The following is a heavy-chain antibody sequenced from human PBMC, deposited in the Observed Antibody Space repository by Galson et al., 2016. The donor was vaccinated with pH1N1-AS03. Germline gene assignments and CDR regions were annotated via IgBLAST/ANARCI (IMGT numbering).Heavy chain of an antibody. CDR2: IIPMLGRG. Sequence: SVKVFCKASGGTFSTNGFTWVRQAPGQGLEWMGRIIPMLGRGNYAQKFQGRVTIIADISTSTTYMELSNLTSEDTAIYYCARARDSSSSSIFVYCGQGTPVTVSS. CDR3: ARARDSSSSSIFVY. J-gene: IGHJ4*02. D-gene: IGHD6-6*01. CDR1: GGTFSTNG. V-gene: IGHV1-69*04.